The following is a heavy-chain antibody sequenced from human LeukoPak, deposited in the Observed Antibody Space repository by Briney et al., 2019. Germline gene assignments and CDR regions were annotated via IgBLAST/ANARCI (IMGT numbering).Heavy chain of an antibody. CDR2: IYYGGST. CDR3: ARHALQLELRGGNWFDP. J-gene: IGHJ5*02. Sequence: SETLSLTCTVSGGSIISNYYYWGWVRQPPGKGLEWIGSIYYGGSTYYNPSLKSRVTISVDTSKNQFSLKLSSVTAADTAVYYCARHALQLELRGGNWFDPWGQGTLVTVSS. D-gene: IGHD1-7*01. CDR1: GGSIISNYYY. V-gene: IGHV4-39*01.